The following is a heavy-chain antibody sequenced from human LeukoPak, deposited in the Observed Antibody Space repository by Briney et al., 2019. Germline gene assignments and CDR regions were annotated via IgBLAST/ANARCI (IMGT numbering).Heavy chain of an antibody. V-gene: IGHV3-30*18. CDR2: ISYVGSNK. CDR1: GFTFSSYG. D-gene: IGHD6-19*01. J-gene: IGHJ3*02. Sequence: GGSLRLSCAASGFTFSSYGMHWVRQAPGKGLEWVAVISYVGSNKYYADSVKGRSTISRDNSKNTLYLQMNSLRAEDTAVYYCAKLAIAVQSFDIWGQGTMVTVSS. CDR3: AKLAIAVQSFDI.